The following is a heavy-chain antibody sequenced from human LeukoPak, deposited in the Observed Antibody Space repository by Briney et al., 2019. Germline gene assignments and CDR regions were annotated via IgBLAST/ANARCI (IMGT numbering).Heavy chain of an antibody. Sequence: SETLSLTCTVSGGSTSSSSAYWGWICQPPGKGLEWIGSIYYSKNTYYNPSLKSRVTISADTSKNQFSLTLGSVSATDTAVYYCVSPRGFSYGYFDYWGQGTLVTVSS. D-gene: IGHD5-18*01. V-gene: IGHV4-39*01. J-gene: IGHJ4*02. CDR3: VSPRGFSYGYFDY. CDR2: IYYSKNT. CDR1: GGSTSSSSAY.